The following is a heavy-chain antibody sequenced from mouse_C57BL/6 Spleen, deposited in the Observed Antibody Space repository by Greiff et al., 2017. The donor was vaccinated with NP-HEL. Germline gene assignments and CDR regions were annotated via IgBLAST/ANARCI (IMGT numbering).Heavy chain of an antibody. CDR2: INYDGSST. V-gene: IGHV5-16*01. CDR1: GFTFSDYY. D-gene: IGHD1-1*01. CDR3: AREGNYYGSSPSYYAMDY. J-gene: IGHJ4*01. Sequence: EVKLVESEGGLVQPGSSMKLSCTASGFTFSDYYMAWVRQVPEKGLEWVANINYDGSSTYYLDSLKSRFIISRDNAKNILYLQMSSLKSEDTATYYCAREGNYYGSSPSYYAMDYWGQGTSVTVSS.